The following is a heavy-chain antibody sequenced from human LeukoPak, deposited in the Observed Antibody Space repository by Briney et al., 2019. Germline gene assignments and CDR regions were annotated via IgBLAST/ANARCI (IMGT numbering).Heavy chain of an antibody. CDR3: ASRTYSSGWGWEY. CDR2: ISSSSSYI. V-gene: IGHV3-21*01. CDR1: GFTFSSYS. Sequence: GGSLRLSCAASGFTFSSYSMNWVRQVPGKGLEWVSSISSSSSYIYYADSVKGRFTISRDNAKNSLYLQMNSLRAEDTAVYYCASRTYSSGWGWEYWGQGTLVTVSS. J-gene: IGHJ4*02. D-gene: IGHD6-19*01.